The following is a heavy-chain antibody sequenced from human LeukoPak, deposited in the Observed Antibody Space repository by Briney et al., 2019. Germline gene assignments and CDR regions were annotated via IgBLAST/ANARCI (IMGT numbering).Heavy chain of an antibody. CDR3: ARGPRITMVRGAYYRMDV. D-gene: IGHD3-10*01. V-gene: IGHV1-8*01. J-gene: IGHJ6*02. CDR2: MNPNSGNT. Sequence: GASVKVSCKASGYTFTSYDINWVRQATGQGLEWMGWMNPNSGNTGYAQKFQGRVTMTRNTSISTAYMELSSLRSEDTAVYYCARGPRITMVRGAYYRMDVWGQGTTVTVSS. CDR1: GYTFTSYD.